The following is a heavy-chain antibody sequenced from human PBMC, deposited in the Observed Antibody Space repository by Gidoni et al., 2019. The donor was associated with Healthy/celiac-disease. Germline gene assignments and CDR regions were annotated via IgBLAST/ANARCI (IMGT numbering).Heavy chain of an antibody. CDR2: IYPGDSDI. Sequence: EVQLVQSGAEVKKPGESLKISCKGSGYSFTSYWIGWVRQMPGKGLEWMGIIYPGDSDIRYSPSLQGQVTISADKSISTAYLQWSSLKASDTAMYYCARGYYYDSSGYYYDYWGQGTLVTVSS. V-gene: IGHV5-51*01. CDR1: GYSFTSYW. J-gene: IGHJ4*02. CDR3: ARGYYYDSSGYYYDY. D-gene: IGHD3-22*01.